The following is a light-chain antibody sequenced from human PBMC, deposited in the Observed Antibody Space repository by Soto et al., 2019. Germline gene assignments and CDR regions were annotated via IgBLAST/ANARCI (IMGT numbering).Light chain of an antibody. CDR2: KAS. J-gene: IGKJ1*01. CDR3: QQYDSYWT. Sequence: DIQMTQSPSTLSASIGDRVTITCRASQSISDWLAWHQQKPGKAPKLLIYKASSLESGVPSRFSGSGSGTEFTLTISSLQPDDFATYYCQQYDSYWTFGQGTKVDTK. V-gene: IGKV1-5*03. CDR1: QSISDW.